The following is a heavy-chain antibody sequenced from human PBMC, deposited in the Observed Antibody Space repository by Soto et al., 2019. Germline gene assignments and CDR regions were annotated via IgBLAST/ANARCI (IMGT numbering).Heavy chain of an antibody. CDR3: ARLFRGPSGLEWLLLRNDYYYYMDV. CDR1: GYTFTSYG. Sequence: ASVKVSCKASGYTFTSYGISWVRQAPGQGLEWMGWISAYNGNTNYAQKLQGRVTMTTDTSTSTAYMELRSLRSDDTAVYYCARLFRGPSGLEWLLLRNDYYYYMDVWGKGTTVTVSS. V-gene: IGHV1-18*01. D-gene: IGHD3-3*01. CDR2: ISAYNGNT. J-gene: IGHJ6*03.